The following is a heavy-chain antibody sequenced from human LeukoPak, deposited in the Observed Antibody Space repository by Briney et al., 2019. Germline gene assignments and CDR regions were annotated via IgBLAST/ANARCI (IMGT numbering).Heavy chain of an antibody. CDR3: ARLTKFLTTYYPTP. CDR2: IFSSGST. V-gene: IGHV4-59*08. Sequence: PSETLSLTCTVSGGSITGYYWSWTRQPPGKGLEWVGYIFSSGSTNYNPSLKSRVTISLDTSKSQFSLKLISVTASDTAVYYCARLTKFLTTYYPTPWGQGTLVTVSS. D-gene: IGHD2/OR15-2a*01. CDR1: GGSITGYY. J-gene: IGHJ5*02.